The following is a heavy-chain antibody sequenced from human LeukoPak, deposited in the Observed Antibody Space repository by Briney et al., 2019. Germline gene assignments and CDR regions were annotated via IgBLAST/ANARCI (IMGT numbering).Heavy chain of an antibody. CDR3: AKFRGYSYGPIGY. CDR2: ISYSGENT. V-gene: IGHV3-23*01. Sequence: LTGGSLRLSCAASGFTFSSYGMNWVRQAPGKGLEWVSAISYSGENTYYADSVKGRFTISRDNSKNTLYLQMNSLRAEDTAVYYCAKFRGYSYGPIGYWGQGTLVTVSS. D-gene: IGHD5-18*01. J-gene: IGHJ4*02. CDR1: GFTFSSYG.